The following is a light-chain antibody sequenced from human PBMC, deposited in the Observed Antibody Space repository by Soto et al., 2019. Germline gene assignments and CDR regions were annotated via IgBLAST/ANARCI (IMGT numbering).Light chain of an antibody. CDR1: QSITSY. V-gene: IGKV1-39*01. J-gene: IGKJ1*01. CDR3: QQSYRTPPK. Sequence: LQLTQSPESLSASVGDTVTITCRASQSITSYLNWYLQNPGTGPELLIWAASSLQSGAPSRSSVSISGTDFTLTITSLQTAVFATYNCQQSYRTPPKFGQGSKVDI. CDR2: AAS.